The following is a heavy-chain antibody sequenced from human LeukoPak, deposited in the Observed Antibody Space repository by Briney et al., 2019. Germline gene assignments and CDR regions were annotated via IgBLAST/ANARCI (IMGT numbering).Heavy chain of an antibody. CDR2: IYYSGST. Sequence: SETLSLTCTVSGGSISSSNYYWGWIRQPPGKGLEWIGSIYYSGSTYYSPSLKSRVTMSVDTSKNQFSLKLSSVTAADTAVYYCARDAPRYYYGSGSYYGDSSTWGQGTLVTVSS. V-gene: IGHV4-39*07. J-gene: IGHJ5*02. D-gene: IGHD3-10*01. CDR3: ARDAPRYYYGSGSYYGDSST. CDR1: GGSISSSNYY.